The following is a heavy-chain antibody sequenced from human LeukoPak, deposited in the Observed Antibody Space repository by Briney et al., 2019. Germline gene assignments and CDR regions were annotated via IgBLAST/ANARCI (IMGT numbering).Heavy chain of an antibody. Sequence: GGSLRLSCAASGFTFSSYGMHWVRPAPGKGLEWVAVISYDGSNKYYADSVKGRFTISRDNSKNTLYLQMNSLRAEDTAVYYCAKGAGGWELLGGDYFDYWGQGTLVTVSS. CDR2: ISYDGSNK. CDR1: GFTFSSYG. J-gene: IGHJ4*02. CDR3: AKGAGGWELLGGDYFDY. V-gene: IGHV3-30*18. D-gene: IGHD1-26*01.